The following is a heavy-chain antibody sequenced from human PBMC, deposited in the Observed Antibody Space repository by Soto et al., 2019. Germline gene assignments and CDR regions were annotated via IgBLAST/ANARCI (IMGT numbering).Heavy chain of an antibody. D-gene: IGHD3-22*01. CDR2: ICNSGST. CDR1: GGSISSGGYY. Sequence: QVQLQESGPGLVKPSQTLSLTCTVSGGSISSGGYYWSRIRHHPGKRLMWIAYICNSGSTYYNPSLKSRVSISVDTSKTQFTLKLSSVTAADRAVYYCERTYYYESSGYYYVTFDTWGQGTRVTVSS. V-gene: IGHV4-31*03. J-gene: IGHJ3*02. CDR3: ERTYYYESSGYYYVTFDT.